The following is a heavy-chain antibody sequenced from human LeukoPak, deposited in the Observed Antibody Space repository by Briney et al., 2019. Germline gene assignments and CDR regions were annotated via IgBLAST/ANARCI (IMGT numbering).Heavy chain of an antibody. CDR3: VKPPSYSSGWRWFDP. J-gene: IGHJ5*02. D-gene: IGHD6-19*01. Sequence: SETLSLTCAVSGGSISSSNWWSWVRHPPGKGLEWIGEIYHSGSTKYNPSLKSRVTISVDKSKNQFSLKLTSATAADTAVYYCVKPPSYSSGWRWFDPWGQGTLVTVSS. V-gene: IGHV4-4*02. CDR2: IYHSGST. CDR1: GGSISSSNW.